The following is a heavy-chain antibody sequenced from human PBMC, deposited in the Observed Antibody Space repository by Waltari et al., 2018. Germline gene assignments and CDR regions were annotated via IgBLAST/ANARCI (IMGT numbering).Heavy chain of an antibody. D-gene: IGHD1-26*01. CDR1: GFTFSSYT. J-gene: IGHJ4*02. V-gene: IGHV3-48*01. Sequence: EVQLVESGGGLVQPGGSLRLSCAASGFTFSSYTMNWVRPAPGKGLEWVSYISSSSSTIYYADSVKGRFTISRDNAKNSLYLQMNSLRAEDTAVYYCARVKAVGATPFDYWGQGTLVTVSS. CDR3: ARVKAVGATPFDY. CDR2: ISSSSSTI.